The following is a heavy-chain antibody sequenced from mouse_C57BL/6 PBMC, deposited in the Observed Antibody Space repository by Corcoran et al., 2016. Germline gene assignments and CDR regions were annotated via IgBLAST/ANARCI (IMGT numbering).Heavy chain of an antibody. CDR1: GDTFTTYG. CDR3: SRAEDYFSLMGY. D-gene: IGHD1-1*01. CDR2: INTYSEVP. J-gene: IGHJ4*01. V-gene: IGHV9-3*01. Sequence: QIQLVQSGPELKKPGETVQISCKASGDTFTTYGRSCVKQAPGNGLKWMGWINTYSEVPTYADDFKGRFAFTLETSASTAYLQINNIKNQYTATYFCSRAEDYFSLMGYWGQRTSLTGSS.